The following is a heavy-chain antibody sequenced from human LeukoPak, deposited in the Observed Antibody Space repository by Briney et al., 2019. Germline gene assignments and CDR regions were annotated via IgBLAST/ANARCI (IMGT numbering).Heavy chain of an antibody. D-gene: IGHD6-13*01. J-gene: IGHJ4*02. CDR2: ISSSSSYI. Sequence: PGGSLRLSCAASGFTCGNTWMGWVRQAPGKGLEWVSSISSSSSYIYYADSVKGRFTISRDNAKNSLYLQMNSLRAEDTAVYYCARELAAAGFDYWGQGTLVTVSS. CDR3: ARELAAAGFDY. V-gene: IGHV3-21*01. CDR1: GFTCGNTW.